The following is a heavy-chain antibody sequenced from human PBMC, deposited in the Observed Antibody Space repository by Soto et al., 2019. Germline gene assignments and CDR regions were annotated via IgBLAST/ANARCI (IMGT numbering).Heavy chain of an antibody. V-gene: IGHV1-46*01. Sequence: QVQLVQSGAEVKKPGASVKVSCKSSGDTFTDYYIHWVRQAPGQGLEWMGTVNPSGGHTTYAQHFLGRMTMTRDTSTSTLYMELTSLTSEDTAIYYCARGGHVVVVTAALDYWGQGTLVTVSS. CDR3: ARGGHVVVVTAALDY. CDR2: VNPSGGHT. D-gene: IGHD2-21*02. CDR1: GDTFTDYY. J-gene: IGHJ4*02.